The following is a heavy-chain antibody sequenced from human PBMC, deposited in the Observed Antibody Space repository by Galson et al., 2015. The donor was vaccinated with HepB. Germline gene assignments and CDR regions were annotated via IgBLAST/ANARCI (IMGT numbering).Heavy chain of an antibody. D-gene: IGHD5-18*01. CDR2: ISTSSSSSTV. J-gene: IGHJ4*02. Sequence: SLRLSCAASGFTLSSYGMNWVRQAPGKGLEWISYISTSSSSSTVYYADSVKGRFTISRDNAENSLYLQMNSLRDEDTAVYYCAKDGYSYGYSFDYWGQGTPVTVSS. CDR3: AKDGYSYGYSFDY. CDR1: GFTLSSYG. V-gene: IGHV3-48*02.